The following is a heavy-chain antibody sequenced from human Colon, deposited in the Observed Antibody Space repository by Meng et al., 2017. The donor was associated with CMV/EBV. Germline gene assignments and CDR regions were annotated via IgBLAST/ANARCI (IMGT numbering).Heavy chain of an antibody. Sequence: GGSLRLSCAASGFTFSSYGMHWVRQAPGKGLERVAVSYYGGNTYYADSVKGRFTISRDNSKNSLYLQMNSLRGEDTAVYYCARVMTTITTLAKDVWGQGTTVTVSS. J-gene: IGHJ6*02. CDR1: GFTFSSYG. CDR2: SYYGGNT. D-gene: IGHD5-24*01. CDR3: ARVMTTITTLAKDV. V-gene: IGHV3-30*19.